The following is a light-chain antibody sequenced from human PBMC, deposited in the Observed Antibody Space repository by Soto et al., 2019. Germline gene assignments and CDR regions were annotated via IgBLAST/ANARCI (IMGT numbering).Light chain of an antibody. J-gene: IGKJ1*01. V-gene: IGKV1-17*01. CDR1: QGIRND. CDR2: AAS. CDR3: LQHSTAPLT. Sequence: DIQMTQFPSSLSASVGDRVTITCRASQGIRNDLAWYQQKPGKAPTRLIYAASSLQSGVPSRFSGSGSGTEFTLAISSLEPEDFATYYCLQHSTAPLTFGQGTKVEIK.